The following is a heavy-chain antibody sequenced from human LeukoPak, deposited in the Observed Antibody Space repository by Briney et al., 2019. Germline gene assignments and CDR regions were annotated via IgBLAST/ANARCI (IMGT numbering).Heavy chain of an antibody. CDR2: INPNSGGT. Sequence: ASVKVFCKASGYTFTGYYMHWVRQAPGQGLEWMGRINPNSGGTNYAQKIQGRVTMTRDTSISTAYMELSRLRSDDTAVYYCARDLDCSGGSCYSFDFWGQGTLVTVSS. V-gene: IGHV1-2*06. D-gene: IGHD2-15*01. CDR1: GYTFTGYY. J-gene: IGHJ4*02. CDR3: ARDLDCSGGSCYSFDF.